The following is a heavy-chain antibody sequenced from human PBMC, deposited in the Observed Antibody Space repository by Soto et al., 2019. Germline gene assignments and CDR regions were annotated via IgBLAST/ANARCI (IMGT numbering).Heavy chain of an antibody. CDR3: ARGKWSIVVVPAAKAPFVY. CDR1: GYTFTSYY. CDR2: INPSGGST. J-gene: IGHJ4*02. D-gene: IGHD2-2*01. Sequence: ASVKVSCKASGYTFTSYYMHWVRQAPGQGLEWMGIINPSGGSTGYAQKFQGRVTMTRDTSTSTVYMELSSLRSEDTAVYYCARGKWSIVVVPAAKAPFVYWGQGTLVTVSS. V-gene: IGHV1-46*01.